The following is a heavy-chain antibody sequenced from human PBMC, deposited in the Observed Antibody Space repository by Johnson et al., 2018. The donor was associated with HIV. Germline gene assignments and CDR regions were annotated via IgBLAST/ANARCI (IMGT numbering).Heavy chain of an antibody. V-gene: IGHV3-23*04. CDR1: GFTFSSYA. D-gene: IGHD3-22*01. Sequence: VQLVESGGGLVQPGGSLRLSCAASGFTFSSYAMSWVRQAPGKGLEWVSAISGSGGSTYYADSVKGRFTISRDNSKNTRYLQMNSLRAEDTAVYYCAKDLDYYDSSTYAFDIWGQGTMVIVSS. CDR3: AKDLDYYDSSTYAFDI. CDR2: ISGSGGST. J-gene: IGHJ3*02.